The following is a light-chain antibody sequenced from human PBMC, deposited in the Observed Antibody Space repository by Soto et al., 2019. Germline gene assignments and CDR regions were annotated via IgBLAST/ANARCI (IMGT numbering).Light chain of an antibody. J-gene: IGLJ3*02. CDR2: TTS. Sequence: QTVVTQEPSLTVSPGGTVTLTCTSSIGAVTSNYYPSWFQQKPGQAPRPLIYTTSNKHSWTPARFSGSLLGAKAALTLSGVQPEDEAEYYCLLYQGGSWVFGGGIKLTVL. CDR1: IGAVTSNYY. V-gene: IGLV7-43*01. CDR3: LLYQGGSWV.